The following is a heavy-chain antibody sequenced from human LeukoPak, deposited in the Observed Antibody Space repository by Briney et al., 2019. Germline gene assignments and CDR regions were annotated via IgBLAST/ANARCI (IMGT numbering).Heavy chain of an antibody. Sequence: SETLSLTCTVSGGSISSGGYYWSWIRQHPGKGLEWIGYIYYSGSTYYNPSLKSRVTISVDTSKNQFSLKLGSVTAADTAVYYCARDYGYCSGGSCYYYYGMDVWGQGTTVTVSS. CDR3: ARDYGYCSGGSCYYYYGMDV. D-gene: IGHD2-15*01. V-gene: IGHV4-31*03. CDR2: IYYSGST. CDR1: GGSISSGGYY. J-gene: IGHJ6*02.